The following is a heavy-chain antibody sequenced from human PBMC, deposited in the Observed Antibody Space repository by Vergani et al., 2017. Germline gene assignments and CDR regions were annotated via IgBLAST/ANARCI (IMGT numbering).Heavy chain of an antibody. V-gene: IGHV3-30*02. Sequence: QVHLVESGGGVVQPGGSLRLSCAASAFTFSSYGMHWARQVPGKGLEWVAFIRHDGTNQYYADSVKGRFTNSRDNSRNTLDLQMNSLKPEDTAVYYCAKSRGTCSSTSCFYHYAMDVWGQGTTVTVSS. CDR1: AFTFSSYG. CDR3: AKSRGTCSSTSCFYHYAMDV. J-gene: IGHJ6*02. D-gene: IGHD2-2*01. CDR2: IRHDGTNQ.